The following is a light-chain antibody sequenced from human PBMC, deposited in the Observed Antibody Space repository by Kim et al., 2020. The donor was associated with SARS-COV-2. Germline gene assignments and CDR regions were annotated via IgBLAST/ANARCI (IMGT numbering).Light chain of an antibody. Sequence: EIVMTQSPDTLSVSPGERATLSCRASQSIRSTYLAWYQQKPGQAPRLLIYGISTRATGIPARFSGSGSGTEFTLTISSLQSEDSAVYYCQQHSDWPLTFGGGTKVDI. CDR3: QQHSDWPLT. J-gene: IGKJ4*01. V-gene: IGKV3-15*01. CDR1: QSIRSTY. CDR2: GIS.